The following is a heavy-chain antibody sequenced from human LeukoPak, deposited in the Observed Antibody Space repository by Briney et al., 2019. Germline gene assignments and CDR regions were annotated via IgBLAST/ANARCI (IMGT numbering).Heavy chain of an antibody. CDR1: GFTFSTYN. CDR3: ARYDILTSTLDY. Sequence: HPGGSLRLSCAASGFTFSTYNMNWVRQAPGKGLEWVSYISDSSSTIYYADSVKGRFTISRDNAKNSLYLQMNSLRAEDTAVYYCARYDILTSTLDYWGQGTLVTVSS. V-gene: IGHV3-48*04. J-gene: IGHJ4*02. D-gene: IGHD3-9*01. CDR2: ISDSSSTI.